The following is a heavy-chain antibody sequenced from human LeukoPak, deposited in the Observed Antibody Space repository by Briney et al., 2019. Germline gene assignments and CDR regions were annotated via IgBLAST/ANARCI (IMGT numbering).Heavy chain of an antibody. J-gene: IGHJ6*03. CDR3: ARGLGYSSSWYPPPYYYMDV. Sequence: ASVKVSCKASGYTLTSYSMNWVRQAPGQGLEWMGGIIPIFGTANYAQKFQGRVTITADESTSTAYMELSSLRSEDTAVYYCARGLGYSSSWYPPPYYYMDVWGKGTTVTVSS. CDR2: IIPIFGTA. V-gene: IGHV1-69*13. CDR1: GYTLTSYS. D-gene: IGHD6-13*01.